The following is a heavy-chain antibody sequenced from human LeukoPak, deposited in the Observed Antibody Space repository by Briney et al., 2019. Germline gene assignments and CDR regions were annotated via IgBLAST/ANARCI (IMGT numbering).Heavy chain of an antibody. CDR3: ASGADYYDSSGYFDY. J-gene: IGHJ4*02. V-gene: IGHV4-4*07. Sequence: TSETLSLTCTVSGGSISSYYWSWIRQPAGKGLEWIGRIYTSGSTNYNPSLKSRVTMSVDTSKSQFSLKLSSVTAADTAVYYCASGADYYDSSGYFDYWGQGTLVTVSS. CDR1: GGSISSYY. CDR2: IYTSGST. D-gene: IGHD3-22*01.